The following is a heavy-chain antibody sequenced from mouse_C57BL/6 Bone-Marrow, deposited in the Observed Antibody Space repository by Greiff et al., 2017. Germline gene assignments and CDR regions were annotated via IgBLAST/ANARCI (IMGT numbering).Heavy chain of an antibody. Sequence: VQLQQSGPVLVKPGASVKMSCKASGYTFTDYYMNWVKQSHGKSLEWIGVINPYNGGTSYNQKFKGKATLTVDKSSSTAYMELNSLTAEDSAVYYCASGLLRDYWGQGTTLTVSS. CDR2: INPYNGGT. V-gene: IGHV1-19*01. CDR3: ASGLLRDY. CDR1: GYTFTDYY. J-gene: IGHJ2*01. D-gene: IGHD2-1*01.